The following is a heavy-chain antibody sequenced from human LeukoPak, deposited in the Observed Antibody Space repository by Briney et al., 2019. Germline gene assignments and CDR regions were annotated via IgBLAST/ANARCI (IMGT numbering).Heavy chain of an antibody. CDR3: ARARGLYYYDSSGYYYGFDY. Sequence: LWASVKVSCKASGYTFTSYDINWVRQATGQGLEWMGWMNPNSGNTGYAQKFQGRVTMTRNTSISTAYMELSSLRSDDTAVYYCARARGLYYYDSSGYYYGFDYWGQGTLVTVSS. J-gene: IGHJ4*02. CDR2: MNPNSGNT. V-gene: IGHV1-8*01. D-gene: IGHD3-22*01. CDR1: GYTFTSYD.